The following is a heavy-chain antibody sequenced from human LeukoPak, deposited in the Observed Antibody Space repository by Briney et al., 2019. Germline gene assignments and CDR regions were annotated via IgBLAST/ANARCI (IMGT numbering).Heavy chain of an antibody. CDR1: GFTFSSYA. J-gene: IGHJ4*02. Sequence: GASVTVSFKASGFTFSSYAMNWVRQAPGKGLEWVSAISGSGGSTYYADSVKGRFTISRDNSKNTLYLQMNSLRAEDTAVYYCAKDIYDSSGYYFDYWGQGTLVTVSS. D-gene: IGHD3-22*01. V-gene: IGHV3-23*01. CDR2: ISGSGGST. CDR3: AKDIYDSSGYYFDY.